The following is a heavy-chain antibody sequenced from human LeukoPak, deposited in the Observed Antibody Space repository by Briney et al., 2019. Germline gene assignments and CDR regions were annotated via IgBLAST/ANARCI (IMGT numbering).Heavy chain of an antibody. D-gene: IGHD2-2*01. V-gene: IGHV1-69*13. J-gene: IGHJ4*02. CDR1: GGSFYSYP. Sequence: SVKVSCKASGGSFYSYPIAWVRQAPGQGLEWLGAVIPISGTTHYAQKFQSRVSITVDDSTTTVYMQLSGLRSDDTAVYFCAGLAVVPAAMSPDYWGQGTLVSVSS. CDR2: VIPISGTT. CDR3: AGLAVVPAAMSPDY.